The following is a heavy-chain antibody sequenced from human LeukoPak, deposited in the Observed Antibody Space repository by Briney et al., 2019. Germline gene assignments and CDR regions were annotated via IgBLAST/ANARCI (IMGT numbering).Heavy chain of an antibody. CDR3: ARDRGPYDYVWGSYRYDAFDI. J-gene: IGHJ3*02. Sequence: ASVKVSCKASGYTFTSYGISWVRQAPGQGLEWMGWISAYNGNTNYAQKLQGRVTMTTGTSTSTAYMELRSLRSDDTAVYYCARDRGPYDYVWGSYRYDAFDIWGQGTMVTVSS. CDR1: GYTFTSYG. CDR2: ISAYNGNT. D-gene: IGHD3-16*02. V-gene: IGHV1-18*01.